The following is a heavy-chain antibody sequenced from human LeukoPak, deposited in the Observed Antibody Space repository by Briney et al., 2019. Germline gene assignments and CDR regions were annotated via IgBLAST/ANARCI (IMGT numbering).Heavy chain of an antibody. V-gene: IGHV1-2*02. CDR2: INPNSGGT. Sequence: ASVKVSCKASGYTFTSFDINWVRQATGQGLEWMGWINPNSGGTNYTQKFQGEVTMTRDTSISTAYMELSRLRSDDTAVYYCARGVTGIYYYYYMDVWGKGTTVTVSS. CDR3: ARGVTGIYYYYYMDV. D-gene: IGHD3-10*01. CDR1: GYTFTSFD. J-gene: IGHJ6*03.